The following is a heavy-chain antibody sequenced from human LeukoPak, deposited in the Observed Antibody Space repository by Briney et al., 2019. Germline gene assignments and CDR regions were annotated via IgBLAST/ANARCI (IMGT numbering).Heavy chain of an antibody. CDR3: ARDLFTMVRGSYGMDV. CDR2: IWYDGSNK. V-gene: IGHV3-33*01. J-gene: IGHJ6*02. Sequence: GGSLRLSCAASGFTFSSYGMHWVRQAPGKGLEWVAVIWYDGSNKYYADSVKGRFTISRDNSKNTLYLQMNSLRAEDTAVYYCARDLFTMVRGSYGMDVWGQGTTVTVS. D-gene: IGHD3-10*01. CDR1: GFTFSSYG.